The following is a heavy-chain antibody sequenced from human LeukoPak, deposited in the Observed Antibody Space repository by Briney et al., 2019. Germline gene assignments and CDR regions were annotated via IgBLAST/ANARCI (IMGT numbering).Heavy chain of an antibody. CDR1: GYTFTTYG. Sequence: GASVKVSCKASGYTFTTYGISWVRQAPGQGLEWMGWISAYKGNTNYAQKLQGRVTMTTETSTSTAYMELRSLRSDDTAVYYCAGALLWFGEPSHIDYWGQGTLVTASS. V-gene: IGHV1-18*01. CDR2: ISAYKGNT. D-gene: IGHD3-10*01. CDR3: AGALLWFGEPSHIDY. J-gene: IGHJ4*02.